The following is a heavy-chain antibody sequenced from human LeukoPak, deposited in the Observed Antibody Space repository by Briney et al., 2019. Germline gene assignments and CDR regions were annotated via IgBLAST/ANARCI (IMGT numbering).Heavy chain of an antibody. CDR1: GYSISSGYY. CDR2: IYYSGST. Sequence: SETLSLTCAVSGYSISSGYYWSWIRQPPGKGLEWIGYIYYSGSTNYNPSPKSRVTISVDTSKNQFSLKLSSVTAADTAVYYCARSGWSIYYFDYWGQGTLVTVSS. V-gene: IGHV4-38-2*01. CDR3: ARSGWSIYYFDY. J-gene: IGHJ4*02. D-gene: IGHD6-19*01.